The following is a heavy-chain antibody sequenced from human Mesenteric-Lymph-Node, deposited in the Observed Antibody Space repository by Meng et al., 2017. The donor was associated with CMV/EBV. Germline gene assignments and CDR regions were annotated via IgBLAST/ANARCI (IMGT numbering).Heavy chain of an antibody. D-gene: IGHD3-3*01. V-gene: IGHV3-23*01. Sequence: GESLKISCAASGFIFSNFAMSWVRQAPGKGLEWVSSISSSGGHTWYADSVKGRFTISRDNSKNTLSLQMNSLRAEDTAVYYCARNPPTYDFWSGYYQGYYYYYGMDVWGQGTTVTVSS. CDR3: ARNPPTYDFWSGYYQGYYYYYGMDV. J-gene: IGHJ6*02. CDR2: ISSSGGHT. CDR1: GFIFSNFA.